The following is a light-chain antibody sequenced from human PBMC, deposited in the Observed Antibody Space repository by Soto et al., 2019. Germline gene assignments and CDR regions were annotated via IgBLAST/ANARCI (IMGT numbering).Light chain of an antibody. Sequence: QSALTQPPSVSGAPGQSVTISCSGRSSNVGAGYDVNWYQQLPGTAPKLLIYVNTNRPSGVPDRFSGSKSGTSASLAITGLQAEDEADYYCQSYDSSLTGYVFGTGTKVTVL. V-gene: IGLV1-40*01. J-gene: IGLJ1*01. CDR2: VNT. CDR3: QSYDSSLTGYV. CDR1: SSNVGAGYD.